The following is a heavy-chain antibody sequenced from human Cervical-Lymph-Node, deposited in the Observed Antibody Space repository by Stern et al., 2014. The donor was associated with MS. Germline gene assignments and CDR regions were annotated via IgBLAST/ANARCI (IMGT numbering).Heavy chain of an antibody. Sequence: VQLVESGGGVVQPGTSLRLSCAAAGFTLSSYGMHWVRQAPGKGLEWVALIWYDGSNKYYADPVKGRFTISRDNSKDTVYLQMNSLRVEDTALYYCARGGFCTDAACYEFDGMDVWGQGTTVTVPS. V-gene: IGHV3-33*01. D-gene: IGHD2-8*01. CDR3: ARGGFCTDAACYEFDGMDV. CDR1: GFTLSSYG. J-gene: IGHJ6*02. CDR2: IWYDGSNK.